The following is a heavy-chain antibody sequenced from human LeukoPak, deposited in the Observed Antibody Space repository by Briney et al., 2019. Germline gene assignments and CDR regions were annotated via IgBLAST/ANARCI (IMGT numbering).Heavy chain of an antibody. D-gene: IGHD5-12*01. CDR2: IRGGADDT. CDR1: GFTFRSYS. V-gene: IGHV3-23*01. J-gene: IGHJ5*02. Sequence: PGGSLRLFCAASGFTFRSYSMAWVRLAPGKGLEWVSVIRGGADDTSYADSVKGRFTISRDNSKNTLFLQMDGLRVEDTAVYYCATSGFSGYDHPSWGQGTLVTVSS. CDR3: ATSGFSGYDHPS.